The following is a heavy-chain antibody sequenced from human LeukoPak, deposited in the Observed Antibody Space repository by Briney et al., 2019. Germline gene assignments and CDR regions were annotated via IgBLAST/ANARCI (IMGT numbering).Heavy chain of an antibody. CDR1: GGSFSDYY. CDR3: ARDLGRSGSYYIDY. J-gene: IGHJ4*02. V-gene: IGHV4-4*07. D-gene: IGHD1-26*01. CDR2: IYTSGST. Sequence: SETLSLTCTVSGGSFSDYYWSWIRQPAGKGLEWIGRIYTSGSTNYNPSLKSRLTMSVDTSKNQFSLKVTSVTAADTAVYYCARDLGRSGSYYIDYGGQATSATVSS.